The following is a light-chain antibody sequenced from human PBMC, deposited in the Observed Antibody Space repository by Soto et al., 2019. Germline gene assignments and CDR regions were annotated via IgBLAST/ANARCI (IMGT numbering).Light chain of an antibody. CDR1: SSDVGSYNF. CDR2: EVS. J-gene: IGLJ1*01. V-gene: IGLV2-14*02. Sequence: QSALTQPASVSGSPGQSITISCTGTSSDVGSYNFVSWYQQHPGKAPKLMIYEVSKRPSGVSNRFSASKSDNTASLTISGLQAEDEADYYCSSYTSSRAYVFGIGTKLTVL. CDR3: SSYTSSRAYV.